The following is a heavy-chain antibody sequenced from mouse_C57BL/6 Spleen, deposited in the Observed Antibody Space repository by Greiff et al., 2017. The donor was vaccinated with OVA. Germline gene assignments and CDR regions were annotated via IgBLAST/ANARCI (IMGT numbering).Heavy chain of an antibody. CDR2: IYPRSGNT. V-gene: IGHV1-81*01. D-gene: IGHD2-10*02. CDR1: GYTFTSYG. CDR3: ARWYGNYGGAMDY. J-gene: IGHJ4*01. Sequence: QVQLKQSGAELARPGASVKLSCKASGYTFTSYGISWVKQRTGQGLEWIGEIYPRSGNTYYNEKFKGKATLTADKSSSTAYMELRSLTSEDSAVYFCARWYGNYGGAMDYWGQGTSVTVSS.